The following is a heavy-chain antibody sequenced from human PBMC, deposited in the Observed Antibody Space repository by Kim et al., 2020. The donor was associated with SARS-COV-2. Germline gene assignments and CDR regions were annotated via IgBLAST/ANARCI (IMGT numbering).Heavy chain of an antibody. J-gene: IGHJ6*02. D-gene: IGHD2-15*01. V-gene: IGHV3-30*02. Sequence: VKGRFTISRDNSTNTLYMQMNSLSAEDTAVYYWAKDEGRRAPVFYGMDVWGQGTTVTVSS. CDR3: AKDEGRRAPVFYGMDV.